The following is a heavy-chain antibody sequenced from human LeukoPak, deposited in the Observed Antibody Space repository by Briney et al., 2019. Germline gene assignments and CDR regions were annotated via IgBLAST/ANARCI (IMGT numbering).Heavy chain of an antibody. CDR3: ARDSRGYCSGGSCYSDYFDY. CDR2: INPNSGGT. J-gene: IGHJ4*02. Sequence: ASVKVSCKASGYTFTGYYMHWVRQAPGQGLEWMGWINPNSGGTNYAQKFQGRVTMTRDTSISTAYMELSRLRSDDTAVYYCARDSRGYCSGGSCYSDYFDYWGQGTLVTVSS. D-gene: IGHD2-15*01. V-gene: IGHV1-2*02. CDR1: GYTFTGYY.